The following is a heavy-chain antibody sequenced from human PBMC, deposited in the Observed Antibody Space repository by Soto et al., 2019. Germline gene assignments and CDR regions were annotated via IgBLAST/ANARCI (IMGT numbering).Heavy chain of an antibody. D-gene: IGHD3-3*01. Sequence: QVQLVQSGAEVKKPGASVKVSCKASGYTFTNYNIHWVRQAPGQRPEWMGWINAGNGNTKYSQKFQGRFAITRDTSATTVYMQLSSPNSEDTAVYYFARDQTRLLLLEWLQAAFDPWGQGTLVTVSS. CDR1: GYTFTNYN. J-gene: IGHJ5*02. CDR3: ARDQTRLLLLEWLQAAFDP. CDR2: INAGNGNT. V-gene: IGHV1-3*01.